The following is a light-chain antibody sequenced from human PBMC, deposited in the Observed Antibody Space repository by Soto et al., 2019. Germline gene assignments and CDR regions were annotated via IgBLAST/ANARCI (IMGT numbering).Light chain of an antibody. J-gene: IGKJ2*01. CDR1: QSVSSY. V-gene: IGKV3-20*01. CDR2: DAS. Sequence: LSPGEGATLSCRASQSVSSYLAWYQQKPGQAPRLLIYDASSRATGIPDRFSGSGSGTDFTLTISRLEPEDLAVYYCQQYGSSPRTFGQGTKLEI. CDR3: QQYGSSPRT.